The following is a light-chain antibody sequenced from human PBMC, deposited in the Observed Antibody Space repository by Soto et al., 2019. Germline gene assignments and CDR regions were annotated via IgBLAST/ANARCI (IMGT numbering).Light chain of an antibody. CDR1: SSDVGAYKH. Sequence: QSALTQPPSASGSPGQSITISCTGTSSDVGAYKHVSWHQQHPGKAPKLIIYDVSGRPSGVPDRFSGSKSGITASLTVSRLEAEDEADYYRCSYAGRTNFLLFVGGTKLTVL. CDR2: DVS. J-gene: IGLJ2*01. V-gene: IGLV2-8*01. CDR3: CSYAGRTNFLL.